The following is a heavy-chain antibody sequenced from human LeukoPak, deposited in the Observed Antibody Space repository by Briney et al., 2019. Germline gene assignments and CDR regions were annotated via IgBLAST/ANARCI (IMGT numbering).Heavy chain of an antibody. CDR2: INPNSGGT. V-gene: IGHV1-2*02. CDR3: ARVEGLRWRSYYYYMDV. J-gene: IGHJ6*03. D-gene: IGHD4-23*01. Sequence: ASVKVSCKASGYTFTGYYMHWVRQAPGQGLEWMGWINPNSGGTNYAQKFQGRVTMTRDTSISTAYMELSRLRSDDTAVYYCARVEGLRWRSYYYYMDVWGKGTTVTVSS. CDR1: GYTFTGYY.